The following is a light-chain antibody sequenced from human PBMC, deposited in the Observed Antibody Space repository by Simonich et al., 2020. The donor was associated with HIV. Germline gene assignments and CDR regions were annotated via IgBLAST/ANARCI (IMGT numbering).Light chain of an antibody. CDR3: QQAIGFPRT. CDR1: QGIIRG. J-gene: IGKJ1*01. V-gene: IGKV1-12*01. CDR2: AAS. Sequence: DIQMTQSPYSVSASVGDRVTITCRARQGIIRGLAWYQHKPGKAPKHLMYAASTLQSGVPSRFSGSGSGTKFTLTITSLQPEDFATYYCQQAIGFPRTFGQGTKVEVK.